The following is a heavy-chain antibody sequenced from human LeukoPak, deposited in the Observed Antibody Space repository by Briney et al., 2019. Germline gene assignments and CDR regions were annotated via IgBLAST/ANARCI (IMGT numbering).Heavy chain of an antibody. J-gene: IGHJ3*02. Sequence: GASVKVSCKASGGTFSSYAISWVRQAPGHGLEWMGRIIPILGIANYAQKFQGRVTVTADKSTSTAYMELSSLRSEDTAVYYCAREGYCSGGSCYGPDAFDIWGQGTMVTVSS. D-gene: IGHD2-15*01. V-gene: IGHV1-69*04. CDR3: AREGYCSGGSCYGPDAFDI. CDR1: GGTFSSYA. CDR2: IIPILGIA.